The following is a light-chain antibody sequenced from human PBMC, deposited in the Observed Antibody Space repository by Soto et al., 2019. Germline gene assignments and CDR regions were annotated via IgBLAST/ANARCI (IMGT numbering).Light chain of an antibody. CDR2: GAS. Sequence: EIVMTQSQATLSVSPGERATLSCRASQSVSINLAWYQQKPGQAPRVLIYGASTRATGIPARFSGSGSGTEFTLTSSSLQSVDFAVYYCQQYSNWPLYTFGQGTKLEIK. V-gene: IGKV3-15*01. J-gene: IGKJ2*01. CDR1: QSVSIN. CDR3: QQYSNWPLYT.